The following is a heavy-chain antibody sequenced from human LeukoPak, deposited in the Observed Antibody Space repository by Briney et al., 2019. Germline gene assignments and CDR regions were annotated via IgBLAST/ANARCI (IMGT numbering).Heavy chain of an antibody. CDR1: GFIFGTYS. V-gene: IGHV3-48*01. CDR2: ISSSSSTI. CDR3: ARAHHRRVYDYVWGSYPY. Sequence: GGSLRLSCAASGFIFGTYSMNWVRQAPGKGLEWVSYISSSSSTIYYADSVKGRFTISRDNAKNSLYLQMNSLRAEDTAVYYCARAHHRRVYDYVWGSYPYWGQGTLVTVSS. D-gene: IGHD3-16*02. J-gene: IGHJ4*02.